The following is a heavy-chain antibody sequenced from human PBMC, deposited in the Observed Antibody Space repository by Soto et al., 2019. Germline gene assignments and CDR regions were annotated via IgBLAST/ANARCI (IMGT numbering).Heavy chain of an antibody. CDR3: AKLGFDY. V-gene: IGHV3-30*18. J-gene: IGHJ4*02. CDR2: ISYDGSNK. CDR1: GFTFSSSG. Sequence: QVQLVESGGGVVQPGRSLRLSCAASGFTFSSSGMHWVRQAPGKGLEWVAVISYDGSNKYYADSVKGRFTISRDNSKNTLYLQMNSLRAEDTAVYYCAKLGFDYWGQGTLVTVSS. D-gene: IGHD1-26*01.